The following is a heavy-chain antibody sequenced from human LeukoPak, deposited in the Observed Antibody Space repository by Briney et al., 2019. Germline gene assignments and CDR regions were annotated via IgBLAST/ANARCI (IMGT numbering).Heavy chain of an antibody. CDR2: IYYSGST. J-gene: IGHJ5*02. D-gene: IGHD2-2*02. CDR1: GGSLSSGSYY. Sequence: PSETLSLTCAVSGGSLSSGSYYWGWIRQPPGKGLEWIGSIYYSGSTYYNPSLKSRVTISVDTSKNQFSLKLSSVTAADTAVYYCARSGVGYCSSTSCYKYQNWFDPWGQGTLVTVSS. CDR3: ARSGVGYCSSTSCYKYQNWFDP. V-gene: IGHV4-39*01.